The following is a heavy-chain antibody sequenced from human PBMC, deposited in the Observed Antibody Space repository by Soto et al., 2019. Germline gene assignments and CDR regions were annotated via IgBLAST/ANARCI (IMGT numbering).Heavy chain of an antibody. CDR1: GFTVSSNY. Sequence: GGSLRLSCAASGFTVSSNYMSWVRQAPGKGLEWVSVIYNDGSTYYADSVKGRFTISRDNSKNTLYLQMNSLRAEDTAVYYCARVRFEGYCSSTNCRENLYFDYWGQGTLVTVSS. CDR2: IYNDGST. V-gene: IGHV3-66*01. J-gene: IGHJ4*02. CDR3: ARVRFEGYCSSTNCRENLYFDY. D-gene: IGHD2-2*01.